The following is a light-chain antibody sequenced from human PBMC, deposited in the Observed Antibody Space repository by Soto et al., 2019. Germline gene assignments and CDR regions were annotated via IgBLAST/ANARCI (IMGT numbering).Light chain of an antibody. CDR2: GAS. V-gene: IGKV1-6*01. J-gene: IGKJ1*01. Sequence: ALQMMQSLSSLYASVGDRVTITCRARQGIRTELGWYQQKPGKAPRLLIYGASTLQGGVPSRFSGSGSGTDFTLTISSLQPEDFATYYCLQDNSYPRTFGQGTKVEIK. CDR1: QGIRTE. CDR3: LQDNSYPRT.